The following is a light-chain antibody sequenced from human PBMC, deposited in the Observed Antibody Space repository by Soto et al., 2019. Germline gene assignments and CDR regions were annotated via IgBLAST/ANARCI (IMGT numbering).Light chain of an antibody. CDR1: QTISTW. CDR3: QQYNSYSSWT. Sequence: DIQMTQSPSTLSGSVGDRVTITCRASQTISTWMAWYQQKPGKAPKLLVYDASTLQSGVASRFSGSGSGTDFTLTISSLQPDDFATYYCQQYNSYSSWTFGQGTKVDIK. V-gene: IGKV1-5*01. CDR2: DAS. J-gene: IGKJ1*01.